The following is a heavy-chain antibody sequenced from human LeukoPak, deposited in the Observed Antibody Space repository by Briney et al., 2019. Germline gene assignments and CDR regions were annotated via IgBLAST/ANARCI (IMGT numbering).Heavy chain of an antibody. CDR1: GGSISSYY. D-gene: IGHD3-10*01. J-gene: IGHJ5*02. CDR2: IYNSGST. Sequence: PSETLSLTCTVSGGSISSYYWSWIRQPAGKGLEWIGRIYNSGSTNYNPSLKSRVTISVDTSKNQFSLKLRSVTAADTAVYYCARDGVFGTFDPWGQGTLVTVSS. CDR3: ARDGVFGTFDP. V-gene: IGHV4-4*07.